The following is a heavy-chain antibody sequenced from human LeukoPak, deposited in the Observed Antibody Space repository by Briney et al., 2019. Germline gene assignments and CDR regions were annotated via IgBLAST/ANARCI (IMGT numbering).Heavy chain of an antibody. Sequence: SETLSLTCAVYGGSFSGYYWSWIRQPPGKGLEWIGEINHSGSTNYDPSLKSRVTISVDTSKNQFSLKLSSVTAADTAVYYCARGRGTTVVTDWGQGTLVTVSS. CDR2: INHSGST. J-gene: IGHJ4*02. CDR1: GGSFSGYY. D-gene: IGHD4-23*01. V-gene: IGHV4-34*01. CDR3: ARGRGTTVVTD.